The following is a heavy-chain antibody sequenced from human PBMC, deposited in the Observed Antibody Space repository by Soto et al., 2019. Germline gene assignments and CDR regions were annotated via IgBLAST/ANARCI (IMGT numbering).Heavy chain of an antibody. CDR2: INPNSGGT. CDR1: GYTFTGYY. V-gene: IGHV1-2*02. D-gene: IGHD3-22*01. Sequence: GASVKVSCKASGYTFTGYYMHWVRQAPGQGLEWMGWINPNSGGTNYAQKFQGRVTMTTDTSTSTAYMELRSLRSDDTAVYYCARDRGYYDSTPATDAFDIWGQGTMVTVSS. J-gene: IGHJ3*02. CDR3: ARDRGYYDSTPATDAFDI.